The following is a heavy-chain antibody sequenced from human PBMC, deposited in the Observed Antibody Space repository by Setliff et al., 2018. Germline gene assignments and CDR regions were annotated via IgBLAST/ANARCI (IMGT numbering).Heavy chain of an antibody. CDR2: INTNSGDT. D-gene: IGHD3-10*01. CDR1: PYSFSGYY. V-gene: IGHV1-2*02. CDR3: ARTKGFVDGYLDP. J-gene: IGHJ5*02. Sequence: ASVKVSCKTSPYSFSGYYIHWVRQAPGQGLEWMGWINTNSGDTRYAQKFQGRVTMTRDTSISTAYMELSRLRSDDTAVFYCARTKGFVDGYLDPWGQGTLVTVSS.